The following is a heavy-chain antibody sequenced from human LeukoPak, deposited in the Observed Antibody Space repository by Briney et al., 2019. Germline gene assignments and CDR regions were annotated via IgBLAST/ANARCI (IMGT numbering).Heavy chain of an antibody. V-gene: IGHV3-9*02. CDR1: GFSSNDYA. J-gene: IGHJ3*02. Sequence: PGRSLRLSCAASGFSSNDYAMHWVRQAPGKGLEWVSGIYWNSDRIDYADSVKGRFTISRDNSKNTLYLQMNSLRAEDTAVYYCAREESPKNDAFDIWGQGTMVTVSS. CDR2: IYWNSDRI. CDR3: AREESPKNDAFDI. D-gene: IGHD3-10*01.